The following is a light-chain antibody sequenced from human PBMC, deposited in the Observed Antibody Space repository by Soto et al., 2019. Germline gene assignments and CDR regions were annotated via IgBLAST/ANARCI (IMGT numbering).Light chain of an antibody. CDR3: QQYNNWLFT. CDR2: GAS. Sequence: EIVMTQSPATLSVSPGERVTLSCRASQSVSGNLAWYQQKPGQAPRLLIYGASTGATDVPGRFSGSGSGTEFTLTISSLQSEDSAIYYCQQYNNWLFTFGGGTRVEIK. J-gene: IGKJ4*01. CDR1: QSVSGN. V-gene: IGKV3-15*01.